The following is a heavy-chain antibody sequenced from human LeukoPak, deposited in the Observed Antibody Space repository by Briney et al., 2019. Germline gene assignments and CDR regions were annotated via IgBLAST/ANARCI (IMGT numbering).Heavy chain of an antibody. D-gene: IGHD3-10*01. Sequence: GASLKISWKGSGSFFTSYWIGWGRQLPGKGLEWMGIIYPGDSDTRYSPSFQGQVTISADNSSTTAYLQWSSLKASDTAMYYCARRITMVRGAQSGWFDPWGQGTLVTVSS. V-gene: IGHV5-51*01. J-gene: IGHJ5*02. CDR1: GSFFTSYW. CDR2: IYPGDSDT. CDR3: ARRITMVRGAQSGWFDP.